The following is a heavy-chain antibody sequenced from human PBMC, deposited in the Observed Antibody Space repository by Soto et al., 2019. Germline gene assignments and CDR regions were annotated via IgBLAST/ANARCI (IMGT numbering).Heavy chain of an antibody. J-gene: IGHJ6*02. V-gene: IGHV3-23*01. CDR1: GITFSSFA. CDR3: ARWGATVPTWPYGLDV. CDR2: IGAGSAGT. D-gene: IGHD4-17*01. Sequence: GSLRLSCAASGITFSSFAMSWVRQAPGKGLEWVSAIGAGSAGTHYADSVKGRFTISRDDAKNSLYLQMNSLRDEDTAVYYCARWGATVPTWPYGLDVWGQGTTVTVSS.